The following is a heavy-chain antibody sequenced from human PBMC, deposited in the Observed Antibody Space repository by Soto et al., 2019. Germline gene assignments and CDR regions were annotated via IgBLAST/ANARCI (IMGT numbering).Heavy chain of an antibody. CDR1: GFTFSNAW. Sequence: EVQLVESGGGLVKPGGSLRLSCAASGFTFSNAWMSWVRQAPGKGLEWVGRIKSKTDGGTTDYAAPVKGRFTISRDDSKNTLYLQMNSLKTEDTAVYYCTTDPDIVVVVAATLVDYWGQGTLVTVSS. V-gene: IGHV3-15*01. J-gene: IGHJ4*02. CDR2: IKSKTDGGTT. CDR3: TTDPDIVVVVAATLVDY. D-gene: IGHD2-15*01.